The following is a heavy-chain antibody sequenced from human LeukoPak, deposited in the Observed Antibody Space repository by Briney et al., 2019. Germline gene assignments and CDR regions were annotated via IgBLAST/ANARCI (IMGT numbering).Heavy chain of an antibody. CDR1: GFTVSSNY. Sequence: GRSLRLSCAASGFTVSSNYMSWVRQAPGKGLEWVSVIYSGGSTYYADSVKGRFTISRDNSKNTLYLQMNSLRAEDTAVYYCARAKQRWLQFGAFDIWGQGTMVTVSS. V-gene: IGHV3-53*01. CDR2: IYSGGST. CDR3: ARAKQRWLQFGAFDI. D-gene: IGHD5-24*01. J-gene: IGHJ3*02.